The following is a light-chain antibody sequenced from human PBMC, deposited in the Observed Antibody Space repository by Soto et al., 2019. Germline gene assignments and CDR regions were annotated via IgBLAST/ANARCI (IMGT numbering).Light chain of an antibody. V-gene: IGLV1-44*01. J-gene: IGLJ2*01. CDR3: APWDDSLNGVV. Sequence: QSVLTQPPSASGTPGQRVTISCSGSSSNIGSNAVNWFQRLPGTAPKLLIYSNNQRPSGVPDRFSASKSGTSASLAISGLQSEDEADYYCAPWDDSLNGVVFGGGTQLTVL. CDR2: SNN. CDR1: SSNIGSNA.